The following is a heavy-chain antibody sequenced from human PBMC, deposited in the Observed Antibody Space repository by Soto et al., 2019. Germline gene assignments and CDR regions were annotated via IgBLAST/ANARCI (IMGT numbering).Heavy chain of an antibody. CDR3: AKAGYCSSTSCYPEAFDI. CDR2: IRGSGSNK. CDR1: GFTFSSYG. Sequence: GGSLRLSCAASGFTFSSYGMHWVCQAPGKGLEWVSVIRGSGSNKYYADSVKGRFTISRDNSKNTLYLQMNSLRAEDTAVYYCAKAGYCSSTSCYPEAFDIWDQGTMVTVSS. D-gene: IGHD2-2*03. V-gene: IGHV3-33*06. J-gene: IGHJ3*02.